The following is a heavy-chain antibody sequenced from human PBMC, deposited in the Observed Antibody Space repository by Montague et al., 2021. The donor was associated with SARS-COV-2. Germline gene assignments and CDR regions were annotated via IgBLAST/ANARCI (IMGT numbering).Heavy chain of an antibody. J-gene: IGHJ2*01. Sequence: SETLSLTCSVSGGSINNYYWGWVRQSPGKGLEWIGYIYYSGSVTTSYNPSLKSRVSISVDTSENQFSLKLTSVTAADTAVYYCARRGGGEVFARFMYWYFDVWSRGSLVTASS. V-gene: IGHV4-59*13. D-gene: IGHD2-21*01. CDR3: ARRGGGEVFARFMYWYFDV. CDR2: IYYSGSVTT. CDR1: GGSINNYY.